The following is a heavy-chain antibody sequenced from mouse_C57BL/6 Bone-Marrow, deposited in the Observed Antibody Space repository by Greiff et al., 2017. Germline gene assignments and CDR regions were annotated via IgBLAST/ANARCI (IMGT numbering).Heavy chain of an antibody. D-gene: IGHD2-4*01. J-gene: IGHJ2*01. CDR2: IDPENGDT. V-gene: IGHV14-4*01. CDR1: GFNIKDDY. Sequence: EVQLQQSGAELVRPGASVKLSCTASGFNIKDDYMHWVKQRPEQGLEWIGWIDPENGDTEYASKFQGKATITADTSSNTAYLQLSSLTSEDTAVYYCATADDYDEDYWGQGTTLTVSS. CDR3: ATADDYDEDY.